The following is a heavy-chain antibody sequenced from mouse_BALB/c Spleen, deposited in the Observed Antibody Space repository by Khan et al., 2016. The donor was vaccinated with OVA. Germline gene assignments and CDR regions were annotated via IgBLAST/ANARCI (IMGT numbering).Heavy chain of an antibody. CDR3: AKFDGIFYAMDY. CDR1: GFSLTSYG. J-gene: IGHJ4*01. V-gene: IGHV2-3*01. D-gene: IGHD2-3*01. Sequence: QVQLKESGPGLVAPSQSLSITCTVSGFSLTSYGVNWVRQPPGKGLEWLGVIWGDGNTNYHSALISRLSISKDNSKSQVFLKLNSLQTDATATYYCAKFDGIFYAMDYWGQGTSVTVSS. CDR2: IWGDGNT.